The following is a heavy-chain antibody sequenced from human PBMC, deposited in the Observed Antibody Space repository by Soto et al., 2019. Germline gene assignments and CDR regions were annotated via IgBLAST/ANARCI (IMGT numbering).Heavy chain of an antibody. CDR2: INAGNGNT. V-gene: IGHV1-3*01. D-gene: IGHD3-22*01. CDR1: GYTFTSYA. J-gene: IGHJ4*02. Sequence: ASVKVSCKASGYTFTSYAMHWVRQAPGQRLEWMGWINAGNGNTKYSQKFQGRVTITRDTSASTAYMELSSLRSEDTAVYYCAIDSAYYYDSSGYYEFDYWGQGTLVTVSS. CDR3: AIDSAYYYDSSGYYEFDY.